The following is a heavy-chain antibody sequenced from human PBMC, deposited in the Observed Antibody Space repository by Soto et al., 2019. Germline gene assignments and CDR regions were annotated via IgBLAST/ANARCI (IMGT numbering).Heavy chain of an antibody. CDR1: GGSISSYY. CDR3: ARATAMVRGVIITSLHAFDI. Sequence: SETLSLTCTVSGGSISSYYWSWIRQPPGKGLEWIGYIYYSGSTNYNPSLKSRVTISVDTSKNQFSLKLSSVTAADTAVYYCARATAMVRGVIITSLHAFDIWGQGTMVTVSS. J-gene: IGHJ3*02. CDR2: IYYSGST. V-gene: IGHV4-59*01. D-gene: IGHD3-10*01.